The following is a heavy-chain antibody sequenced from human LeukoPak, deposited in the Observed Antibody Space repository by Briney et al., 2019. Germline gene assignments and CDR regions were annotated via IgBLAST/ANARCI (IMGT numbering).Heavy chain of an antibody. J-gene: IGHJ4*02. CDR3: VADFDY. D-gene: IGHD6-19*01. Sequence: HPGGSLRLSCATSGFTFNTYAMHWVRQAPGKGLEWVALIQSDGGNGYYIDSVKGRFTISRDNSKNTLYLQMDTLTADDTGIYYCVADFDYWGQGTLVTVS. V-gene: IGHV3-30*02. CDR1: GFTFNTYA. CDR2: IQSDGGNG.